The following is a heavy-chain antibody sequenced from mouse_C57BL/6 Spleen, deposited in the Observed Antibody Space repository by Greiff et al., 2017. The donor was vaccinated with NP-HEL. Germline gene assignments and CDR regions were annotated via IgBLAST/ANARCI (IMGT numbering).Heavy chain of an antibody. CDR2: IRLKSYHYAT. J-gene: IGHJ3*01. CDR1: GFTFRHYW. Sequence: EVKVEESGGGLVQPGGSMKLSCVASGFTFRHYWMNWFRQSPEPWLEWVSQIRLKSYHYATHYAESVKGRFTISRDDSKSSVYLQMNNLRAEDTGIYYCTLNWAFAYWGQGTLVTVSA. CDR3: TLNWAFAY. D-gene: IGHD4-1*01. V-gene: IGHV6-3*01.